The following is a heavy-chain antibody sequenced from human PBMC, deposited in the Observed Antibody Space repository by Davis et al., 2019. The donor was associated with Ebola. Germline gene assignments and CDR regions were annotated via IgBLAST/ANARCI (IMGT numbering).Heavy chain of an antibody. Sequence: GGSLRLSCAASGFSVSTKYMNWVRQAPGKGLQWVPIMYSGGTTYYADSVKGRFTISRDNAKNSLYLQMNSLRDEDTAVYYCATGNQDTYYDFWSGSWYFDLWGRGTLVTVSS. CDR3: ATGNQDTYYDFWSGSWYFDL. CDR1: GFSVSTKY. J-gene: IGHJ2*01. CDR2: MYSGGTT. V-gene: IGHV3-53*01. D-gene: IGHD3-3*01.